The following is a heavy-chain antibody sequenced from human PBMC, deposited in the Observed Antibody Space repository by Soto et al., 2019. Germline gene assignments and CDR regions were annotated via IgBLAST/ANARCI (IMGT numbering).Heavy chain of an antibody. V-gene: IGHV4-31*01. CDR1: GGSISSGNHF. CDR3: ARRGNFFDS. J-gene: IGHJ4*02. D-gene: IGHD3-16*01. Sequence: PSETLSLTCTFSGGSISSGNHFLSWIRQHPGKDLEWIGYIYYTDTRYSPSFQGQVTISVDRSISTAYLQWSSLKASDTAMYYCARRGNFFDSWGQGTQVTVSS. CDR2: IYYTDT.